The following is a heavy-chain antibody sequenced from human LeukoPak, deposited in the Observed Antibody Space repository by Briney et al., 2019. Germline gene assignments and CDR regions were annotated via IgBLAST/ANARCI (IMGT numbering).Heavy chain of an antibody. Sequence: GGSLRLSCAASGFTFSSYSMNWVRQAPGKGLQWVSSISSSSSYIYYADSVKGRFTISRDNAKNSLVLQMNSLRVEDTAVYYCARDRRASPRNDYWGQGTLVTVSS. CDR1: GFTFSSYS. V-gene: IGHV3-21*01. CDR3: ARDRRASPRNDY. CDR2: ISSSSSYI. J-gene: IGHJ4*02.